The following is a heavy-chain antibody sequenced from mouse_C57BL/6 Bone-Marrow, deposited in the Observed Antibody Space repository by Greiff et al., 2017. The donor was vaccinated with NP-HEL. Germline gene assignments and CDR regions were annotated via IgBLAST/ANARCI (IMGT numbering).Heavy chain of an antibody. D-gene: IGHD2-1*01. Sequence: VQLQQSGPELVKPGASVKISCKASGYAFSSYWMNWVKQRPGKGLEWIGQIYPGDGDTNYNGKFKGKATLTADKSSSTAYMQLSSLTSEDSAVYFCARSGYGNYEGFAYWGQGTLVTVSA. CDR3: ARSGYGNYEGFAY. J-gene: IGHJ3*01. CDR1: GYAFSSYW. V-gene: IGHV1-80*01. CDR2: IYPGDGDT.